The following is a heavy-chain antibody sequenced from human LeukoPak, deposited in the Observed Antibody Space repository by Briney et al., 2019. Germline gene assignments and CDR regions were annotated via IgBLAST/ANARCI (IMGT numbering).Heavy chain of an antibody. V-gene: IGHV4-34*01. CDR3: AIRPNCSGGSCNWFDP. Sequence: SETLSLTCAVSGGSFSGYYWSWIRQPTGKGLEWIGEINHSGSTNYNPSLKSRVTISVDTSKNQFSLKLSSVTAADTAVYYCAIRPNCSGGSCNWFDPWGQGTLVTVSS. CDR1: GGSFSGYY. D-gene: IGHD2-15*01. CDR2: INHSGST. J-gene: IGHJ5*02.